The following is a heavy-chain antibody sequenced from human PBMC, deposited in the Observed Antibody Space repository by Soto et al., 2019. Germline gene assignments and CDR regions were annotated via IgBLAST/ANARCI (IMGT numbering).Heavy chain of an antibody. CDR3: VRDLLGSGGHFDY. Sequence: GGSLRLSCAASGFIFSSFGMHWVRQAPGKGLEWVAHIWYDGSNTYYADSVKGRFSVSRDNPRNTLYLQMNSLRAEDTAVYHCVRDLLGSGGHFDYWGQGAPVTVSS. D-gene: IGHD7-27*01. CDR2: IWYDGSNT. J-gene: IGHJ4*02. V-gene: IGHV3-33*01. CDR1: GFIFSSFG.